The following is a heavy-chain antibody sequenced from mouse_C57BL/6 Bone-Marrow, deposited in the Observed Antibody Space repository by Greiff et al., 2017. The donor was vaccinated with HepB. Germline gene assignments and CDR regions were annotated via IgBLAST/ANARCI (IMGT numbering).Heavy chain of an antibody. CDR1: GFSLTSYG. V-gene: IGHV2-6-1*01. Sequence: VKVVESGPGLVAPSQSLSITCTVSGFSLTSYGVHWVRQPPGKGLEWLVVIWSDGSTTYNSALKSRLSISKDNSKSQVFLKMNSLQTDDTAMYYCARQGYYYGSSYAMDYWGQGTSVTVSS. D-gene: IGHD1-1*01. CDR2: IWSDGST. J-gene: IGHJ4*01. CDR3: ARQGYYYGSSYAMDY.